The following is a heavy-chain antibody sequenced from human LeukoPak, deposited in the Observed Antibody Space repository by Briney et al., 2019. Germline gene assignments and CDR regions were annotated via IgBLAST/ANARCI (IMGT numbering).Heavy chain of an antibody. CDR2: IKQDGSEK. CDR3: AREISSSATIDY. J-gene: IGHJ4*02. CDR1: GFTFTDFW. Sequence: GGSLRLSCAASGFTFTDFWMNWVRQAPGKGLEWVASIKQDGSEKYYVDSVKGRLTISRDNAKNSLYLQMNSLRAEDTAVYYCAREISSSATIDYWGQGTLVTVSS. D-gene: IGHD6-6*01. V-gene: IGHV3-7*01.